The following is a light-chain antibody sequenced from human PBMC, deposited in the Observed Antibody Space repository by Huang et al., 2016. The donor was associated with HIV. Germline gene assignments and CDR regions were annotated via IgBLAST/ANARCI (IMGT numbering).Light chain of an antibody. J-gene: IGKJ3*01. V-gene: IGKV1-33*01. CDR2: DAS. CDR1: QDISNY. CDR3: QQYDNLPFT. Sequence: DIQMTQSPSSLSASVGDRVTITCQASQDISNYLNWYQQNPWKAPKLLIYDASNLETGVPSRFSGSGAGTDFTFTISSLQPEDIATYYCQQYDNLPFTFGPGTKVDIK.